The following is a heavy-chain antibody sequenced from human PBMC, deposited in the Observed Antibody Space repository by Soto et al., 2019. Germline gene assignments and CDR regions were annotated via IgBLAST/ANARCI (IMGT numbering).Heavy chain of an antibody. CDR2: FYNSGST. CDR3: ASTLKWLAFDQ. Sequence: QVQLQESGPELVKPSETLSLSCAVSGGSISSYYWSWIRQPPGKGLEYIGTFYNSGSTNYNPSLQSRVTISVDTSKNQFSLNLNSVTGADTAVYYCASTLKWLAFDQWGQGTLVTVSS. J-gene: IGHJ4*02. V-gene: IGHV4-59*01. CDR1: GGSISSYY. D-gene: IGHD6-19*01.